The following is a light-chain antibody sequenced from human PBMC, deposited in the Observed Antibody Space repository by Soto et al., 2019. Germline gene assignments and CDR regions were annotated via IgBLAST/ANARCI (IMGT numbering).Light chain of an antibody. V-gene: IGLV2-8*01. J-gene: IGLJ1*01. CDR1: SSDVGGYNY. CDR2: EVN. CDR3: SSYAGSSNV. Sequence: QSALTQLPSAAGSPGQSVAISCTGTSSDVGGYNYVSWYRQHPGKAPKLMIYEVNKRPSGVPDRFSGSKSGNSASLPVSGLQAEDEADYYCSSYAGSSNVFGTGTKVTAL.